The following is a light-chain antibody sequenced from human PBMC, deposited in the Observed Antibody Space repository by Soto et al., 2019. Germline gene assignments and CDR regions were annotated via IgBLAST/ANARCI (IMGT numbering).Light chain of an antibody. CDR2: AAS. CDR3: QKYNSAPRT. J-gene: IGKJ1*01. V-gene: IGKV1-27*01. Sequence: DIQMTQSPSSLSASLGDRVTITFRASKGIGNYLAWYQLQPGKVPKLLIYAASTLQSGVPSRFSGSGSGTDFTLTISSLQPEDVATYFCQKYNSAPRTFGQGTKVEI. CDR1: KGIGNY.